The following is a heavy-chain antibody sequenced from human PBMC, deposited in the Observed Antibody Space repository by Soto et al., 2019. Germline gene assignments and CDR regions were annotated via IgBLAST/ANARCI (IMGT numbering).Heavy chain of an antibody. CDR1: GDGVSSNSAA. D-gene: IGHD2-8*02. CDR3: AREEGVGYGTSVLYPTFAY. Sequence: SQTLSLTCAISGDGVSSNSAAWNWIRQSPSRGLEWLGRTYYRSKWYNDYAISVKGRITIHPYTSKNHFSLQLNSVTPEDTAVYYCAREEGVGYGTSVLYPTFAYWGQGTLVTVSS. J-gene: IGHJ4*02. CDR2: TYYRSKWYN. V-gene: IGHV6-1*01.